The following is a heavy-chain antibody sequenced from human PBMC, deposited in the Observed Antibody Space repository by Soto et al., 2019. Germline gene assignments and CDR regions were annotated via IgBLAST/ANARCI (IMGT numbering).Heavy chain of an antibody. J-gene: IGHJ4*02. CDR3: ARDGNWNYFDY. CDR1: GFTFSSYA. Sequence: QPGGSLRLSCAASGFTFSSYAMHWVRQAPGKGLEWVAVISYDGSNKYYADSVKGRFTISRDNSKNTLYLQMNSLRAEDTAVYYCARDGNWNYFDYWGQGTLVTVSS. CDR2: ISYDGSNK. D-gene: IGHD1-20*01. V-gene: IGHV3-30-3*01.